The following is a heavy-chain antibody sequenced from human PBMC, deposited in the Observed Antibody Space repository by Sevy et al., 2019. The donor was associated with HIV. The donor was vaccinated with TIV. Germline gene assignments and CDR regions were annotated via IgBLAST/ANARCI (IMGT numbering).Heavy chain of an antibody. CDR2: ISYDGSNK. V-gene: IGHV3-30-3*01. Sequence: GGSLRLSCAASGFTFSSYAMHWVRQAPGKGLEWVAVISYDGSNKYYADSVKDRFPISRDNSKNTLYLQMNSLRAEDTAVYYCARDYGSSGFDYWGQGTLVTVSS. J-gene: IGHJ4*02. D-gene: IGHD3-22*01. CDR3: ARDYGSSGFDY. CDR1: GFTFSSYA.